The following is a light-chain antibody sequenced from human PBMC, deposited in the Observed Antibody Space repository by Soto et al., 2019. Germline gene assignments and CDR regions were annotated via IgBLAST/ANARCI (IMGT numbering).Light chain of an antibody. Sequence: QSAPTQPASVSGSPGQSITISCSGASSDVGSYSHVAWYQQFPGKTPKLIIYEVTYRPSGVSHRFSASKSGNTASLTISGLQAGDEADYYCISYTGSSTSYVFGTGTKVTVL. CDR3: ISYTGSSTSYV. CDR2: EVT. J-gene: IGLJ1*01. CDR1: SSDVGSYSH. V-gene: IGLV2-14*01.